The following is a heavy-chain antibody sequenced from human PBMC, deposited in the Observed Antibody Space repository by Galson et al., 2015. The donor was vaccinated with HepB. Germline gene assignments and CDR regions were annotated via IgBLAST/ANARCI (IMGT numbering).Heavy chain of an antibody. J-gene: IGHJ4*02. V-gene: IGHV3-66*01. CDR1: GLTVNSNY. Sequence: SLRLSCAASGLTVNSNYMTWFRQAPGKGLEWVSIIYSDNTYYADSVKGRFTISRDSSENTLFLQMSSLGAEDTAVYFCAAGIAKKYYFDYWGQGTLVTVSS. CDR3: AAGIAKKYYFDY. CDR2: IYSDNT. D-gene: IGHD6-13*01.